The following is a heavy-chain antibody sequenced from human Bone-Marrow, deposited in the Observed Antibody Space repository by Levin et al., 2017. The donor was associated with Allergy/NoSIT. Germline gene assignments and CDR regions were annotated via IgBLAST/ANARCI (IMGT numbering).Heavy chain of an antibody. CDR1: GFTFSNYW. CDR3: AREYWGPYY. D-gene: IGHD7-27*01. V-gene: IGHV3-7*04. Sequence: ASVKVSCAASGFTFSNYWMTWVRQPPGKGLEWVANIKEDGSKKNYVDSVKGRFTISRDNTKKSLYLQMNSLRAEDTAVYYCAREYWGPYYWGQGTLVTVSS. J-gene: IGHJ4*02. CDR2: IKEDGSKK.